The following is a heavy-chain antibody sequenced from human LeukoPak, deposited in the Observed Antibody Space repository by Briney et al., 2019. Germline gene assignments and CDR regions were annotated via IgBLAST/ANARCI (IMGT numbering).Heavy chain of an antibody. Sequence: ASVKVSCKVSGYTLTELSMLWVRQAPGKGLEWMGGFDPEDGQTIYAQKFQGRVTMTEDTSTDTAYMELSSLRSEDTAVYYCATPKRGARLRPAFDYWGQGTLVTVSS. CDR1: GYTLTELS. CDR2: FDPEDGQT. J-gene: IGHJ4*02. V-gene: IGHV1-24*01. CDR3: ATPKRGARLRPAFDY. D-gene: IGHD1-26*01.